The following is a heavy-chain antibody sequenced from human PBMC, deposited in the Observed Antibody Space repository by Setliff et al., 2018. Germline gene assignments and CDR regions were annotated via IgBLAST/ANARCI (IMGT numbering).Heavy chain of an antibody. CDR3: ARDRRIVGARHAFDI. CDR1: GGSFSGYY. Sequence: LSLTCAVYGGSFSGYYWSWIRQHPGKGLEWIGYIYYSGSTYYNPSLKSRVTISVDTSKNQFSLKLSSVIAADTAVYYCARDRRIVGARHAFDIWGQGTMVTVSS. D-gene: IGHD1-26*01. J-gene: IGHJ3*02. CDR2: IYYSGST. V-gene: IGHV4-31*11.